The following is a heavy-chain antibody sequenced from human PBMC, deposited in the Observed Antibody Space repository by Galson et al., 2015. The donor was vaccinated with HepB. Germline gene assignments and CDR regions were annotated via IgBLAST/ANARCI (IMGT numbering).Heavy chain of an antibody. CDR3: ARGRLTVTPRRRAFDI. Sequence: SVKVSCKASGGTFSSYAISWVRQAPGQGLEWMGGIIPILGIANYAQKFQGRVTVTADKSTSTAYMELSSLRSEDTAVYYCARGRLTVTPRRRAFDIWGQGTMVTVSS. CDR2: IIPILGIA. D-gene: IGHD4-17*01. V-gene: IGHV1-69*10. CDR1: GGTFSSYA. J-gene: IGHJ3*02.